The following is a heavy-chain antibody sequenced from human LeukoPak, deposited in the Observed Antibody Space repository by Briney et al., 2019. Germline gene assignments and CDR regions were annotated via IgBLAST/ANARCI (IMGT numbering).Heavy chain of an antibody. CDR1: GFTFSSYD. Sequence: PGRSLRLSCAASGFTFSSYDMHWVRQAPGKGLEWVAVIWYDGRNKYYADSVKGRFTISRDNSKNTLSLQMNSLRAEDTAVYYCARLGSGWSVDYWGQGTLVTVSS. CDR2: IWYDGRNK. CDR3: ARLGSGWSVDY. V-gene: IGHV3-33*01. D-gene: IGHD6-19*01. J-gene: IGHJ4*02.